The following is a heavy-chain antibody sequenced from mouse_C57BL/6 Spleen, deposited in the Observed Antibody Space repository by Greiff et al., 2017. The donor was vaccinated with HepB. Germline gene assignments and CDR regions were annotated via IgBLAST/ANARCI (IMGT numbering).Heavy chain of an antibody. Sequence: VQLQQSDAELVKPGASVKISCKVSGYTFTDHTIHWMKQRPEQGLEWIGYIYPRDGSTKYNEKFKGKATLTADNSSSTAYMQLNSLTSEDSAVYFCARPPIYYDYGYWYFDVWATGTTATVSS. CDR2: IYPRDGST. CDR1: GYTFTDHT. J-gene: IGHJ1*03. D-gene: IGHD2-4*01. CDR3: ARPPIYYDYGYWYFDV. V-gene: IGHV1-78*01.